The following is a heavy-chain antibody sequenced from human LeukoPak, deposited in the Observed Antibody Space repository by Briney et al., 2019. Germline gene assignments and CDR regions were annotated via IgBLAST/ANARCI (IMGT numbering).Heavy chain of an antibody. Sequence: ASVKVSCKASGYTFTSYGISWVRQAPGQGLEWMGWICAYNGNTNYAQKPQGRVTMTTDTSTSTAYMELRSLRSDDTAVYYCARERHSYGAFDYWGQGTLVTVSS. V-gene: IGHV1-18*01. CDR2: ICAYNGNT. CDR1: GYTFTSYG. J-gene: IGHJ4*02. D-gene: IGHD5-18*01. CDR3: ARERHSYGAFDY.